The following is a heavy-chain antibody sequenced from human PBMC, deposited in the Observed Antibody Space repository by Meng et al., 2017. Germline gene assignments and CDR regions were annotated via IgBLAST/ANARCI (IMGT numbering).Heavy chain of an antibody. CDR2: ISYDGSNK. J-gene: IGHJ4*02. D-gene: IGHD6-13*01. V-gene: IGHV3-30*07. Sequence: GESLKISCAASGFTFSSYAMHWVRQAPGKGLEWVAVISYDGSNKYYADSVKGRFTISRDNSKNTLYLQMNSLRAEDTAVYYCARGGYSSSWYIGDYWGQGTLVTVSS. CDR1: GFTFSSYA. CDR3: ARGGYSSSWYIGDY.